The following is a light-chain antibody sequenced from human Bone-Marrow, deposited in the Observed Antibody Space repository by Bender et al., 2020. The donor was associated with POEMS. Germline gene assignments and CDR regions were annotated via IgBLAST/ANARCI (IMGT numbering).Light chain of an antibody. Sequence: QSALTQPASVSGSPGQSITISCTGTSSDVGSYDLVSWYQLHPRKAPKLIIYEGSKRPSGVSNRFSGSKSGNTASLTISGLQADDEADYYCCSYAGTYSLVFGPGTKVTVL. V-gene: IGLV2-23*01. CDR1: SSDVGSYDL. J-gene: IGLJ1*01. CDR3: CSYAGTYSLV. CDR2: EGS.